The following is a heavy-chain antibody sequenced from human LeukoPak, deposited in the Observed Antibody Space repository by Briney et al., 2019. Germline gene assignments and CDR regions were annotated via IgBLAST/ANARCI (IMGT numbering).Heavy chain of an antibody. V-gene: IGHV1-2*02. J-gene: IGHJ4*02. CDR3: ARETLLYDFWSGYYAY. Sequence: GASVKVSCKASGYTFTGYYMHWVRQAPGQGLEWMGWINPNSGGTNYAQKFQGRVTMTRDTSISTAYMELSRLRSDDTAVYYCARETLLYDFWSGYYAYWGQGTLVTVSS. CDR1: GYTFTGYY. CDR2: INPNSGGT. D-gene: IGHD3-3*01.